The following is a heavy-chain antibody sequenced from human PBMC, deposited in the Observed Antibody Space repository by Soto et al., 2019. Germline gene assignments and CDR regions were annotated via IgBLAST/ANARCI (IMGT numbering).Heavy chain of an antibody. CDR1: GGTFSSYA. D-gene: IGHD3-22*01. CDR2: IIPIFGTA. J-gene: IGHJ6*02. Sequence: QVQLVQSGAEVKKPGSSVKVSCKASGGTFSSYAISWVRQAPGQGLEWMGGIIPIFGTANYAQKFQGRVTITADESTSTAYMELSSLRSEDTAVYYCARGGYYDSSGYYYPPYYYYYGMDVWGQGTTVTVSS. CDR3: ARGGYYDSSGYYYPPYYYYYGMDV. V-gene: IGHV1-69*01.